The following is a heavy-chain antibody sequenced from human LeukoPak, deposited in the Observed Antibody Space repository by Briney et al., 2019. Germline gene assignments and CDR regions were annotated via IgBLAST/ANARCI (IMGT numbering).Heavy chain of an antibody. D-gene: IGHD5-12*01. CDR3: ARGSVRGGYDLPDDY. Sequence: SVKVSCKASGGTFSSYAISWVRQAPGQGLELLGGIIPIFGTANYAQKFQGRVTITADKSTSTAYMELSSLRSEDTAVYYCARGSVRGGYDLPDDYWGQGTLVTVSS. CDR2: IIPIFGTA. V-gene: IGHV1-69*06. CDR1: GGTFSSYA. J-gene: IGHJ4*02.